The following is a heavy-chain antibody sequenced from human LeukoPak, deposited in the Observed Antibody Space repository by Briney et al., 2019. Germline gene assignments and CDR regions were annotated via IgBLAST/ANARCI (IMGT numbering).Heavy chain of an antibody. CDR2: ISGSGGST. V-gene: IGHV3-23*01. CDR1: GFTFSSYA. J-gene: IGHJ4*02. Sequence: PGGSLRLSCAASGFTFSSYAMSWVRQAPGKGLEWVSAISGSGGSTYYADSVKGRFTISRDNSKNTLHLQMNSLRAEDTAVYYCAKDLDPDYDSSGYEFDYWGQGTLVTVSS. CDR3: AKDLDPDYDSSGYEFDY. D-gene: IGHD3-22*01.